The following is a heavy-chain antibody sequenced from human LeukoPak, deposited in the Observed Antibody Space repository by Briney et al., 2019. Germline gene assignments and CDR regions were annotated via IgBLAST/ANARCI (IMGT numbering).Heavy chain of an antibody. V-gene: IGHV4-61*02. J-gene: IGHJ6*03. CDR3: ARETSQKGAHYMDV. CDR1: GDSISSGSYY. Sequence: SETLSLTCTVSGDSISSGSYYWSWIRQPAGKGLEWLGRIYTSGSTNYNPSLKSRDTISVDTSKNQFSLKLSSVTAADTAVYYCARETSQKGAHYMDVWGKGTTVTISS. CDR2: IYTSGST. D-gene: IGHD3-16*01.